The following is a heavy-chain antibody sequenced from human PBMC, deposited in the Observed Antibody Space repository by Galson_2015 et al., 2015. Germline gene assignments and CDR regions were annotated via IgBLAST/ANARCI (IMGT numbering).Heavy chain of an antibody. Sequence: SLRISCAASGFTFSSYAMSWVRQAPGKGLEWVSVIGGGGSTSYADSVKGRFTISRDNSKNTMYLQMNSLRAEDTAVYYCAKVLRVKYYYCNMDVWGQGTTVTVSS. V-gene: IGHV3-23*01. J-gene: IGHJ6*02. D-gene: IGHD2-15*01. CDR1: GFTFSSYA. CDR3: AKVLRVKYYYCNMDV. CDR2: IGGGGST.